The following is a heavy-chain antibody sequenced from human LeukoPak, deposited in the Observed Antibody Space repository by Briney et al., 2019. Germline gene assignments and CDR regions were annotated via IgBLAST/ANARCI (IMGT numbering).Heavy chain of an antibody. D-gene: IGHD1-26*01. CDR3: AREFSGSYGFFDC. CDR1: GFTVTSNY. V-gene: IGHV3-66*02. Sequence: PGGSLRLSCAASGFTVTSNYMSRVRQAPGKGLEWVSVIYSGGVTYYADSVKGRFTISRDNRKNTLFLQMNSLRAEDTAVYYCAREFSGSYGFFDCWGQGTLVTVSS. J-gene: IGHJ4*02. CDR2: IYSGGVT.